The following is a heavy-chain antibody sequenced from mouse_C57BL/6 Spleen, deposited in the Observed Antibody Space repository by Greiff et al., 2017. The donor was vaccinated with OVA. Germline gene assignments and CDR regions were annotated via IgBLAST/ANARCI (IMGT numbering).Heavy chain of an antibody. CDR2: IHPNSGST. V-gene: IGHV1-64*01. CDR3: ARNYYGSSDEYFDV. CDR1: GYTFTSYW. J-gene: IGHJ1*03. Sequence: QVQLQQPGAELVKPGASVKLSCKASGYTFTSYWMHWVKQRPGQGLEWIGMIHPNSGSTNYNEKFKSKATLTVDKSSSTAYMQLSSLTAEDSAVYYCARNYYGSSDEYFDVWGTGTTVTVSS. D-gene: IGHD1-1*01.